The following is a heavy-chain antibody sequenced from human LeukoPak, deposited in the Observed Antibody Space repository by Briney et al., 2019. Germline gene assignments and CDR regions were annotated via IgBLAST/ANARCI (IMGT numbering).Heavy chain of an antibody. J-gene: IGHJ4*02. CDR1: GGSISSSSYY. CDR3: ARQLSDDFWSGYRSLYFDY. CDR2: IYYSGST. Sequence: SETLSLTCTVSGGSISSSSYYWGWIRQPPGKGLEGIGSIYYSGSTYYNPSLKSRVTISVDTPKNHLSLKLRSVTAADTAVYYCARQLSDDFWSGYRSLYFDYWGQGTLVTVSS. V-gene: IGHV4-39*01. D-gene: IGHD3-3*01.